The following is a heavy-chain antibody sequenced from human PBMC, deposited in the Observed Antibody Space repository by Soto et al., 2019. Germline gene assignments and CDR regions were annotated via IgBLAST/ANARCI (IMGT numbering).Heavy chain of an antibody. CDR2: IYYSGST. D-gene: IGHD3-3*01. CDR1: GGSIRSYY. Sequence: SETLSLTCTVSGGSIRSYYWGWFRQPPGKGLEWIGYIYYSGSTNYNPSLKSRVTISVDTSKNQFSLKLSSVTAADTAVYYCARRYDFWSGPYYMDVWGKGTTVTVSS. CDR3: ARRYDFWSGPYYMDV. V-gene: IGHV4-59*08. J-gene: IGHJ6*03.